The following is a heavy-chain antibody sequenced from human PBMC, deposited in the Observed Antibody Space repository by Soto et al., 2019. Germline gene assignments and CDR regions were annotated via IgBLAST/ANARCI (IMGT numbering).Heavy chain of an antibody. J-gene: IGHJ3*02. D-gene: IGHD4-17*01. CDR1: GFTFSSYG. CDR3: ARDMDYGGDIVHAFDI. V-gene: IGHV3-33*01. Sequence: QVQLVESGGGVVQPGRSLRLSCAASGFTFSSYGMHWVRQAPGKGLEWVAVIWYDGSNKHYADSVKGRFTISRDNSKNTLFLQMNSLRAEDTAIYYCARDMDYGGDIVHAFDIWGQGTLVTVSS. CDR2: IWYDGSNK.